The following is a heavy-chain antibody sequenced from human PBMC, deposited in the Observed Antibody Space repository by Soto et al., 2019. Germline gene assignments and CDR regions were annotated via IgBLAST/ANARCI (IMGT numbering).Heavy chain of an antibody. D-gene: IGHD3-10*01. CDR2: ISGSGNTT. Sequence: PGGSLRLSCAASGFTFSSYAMSWVRQAPGRGLEWVSVISGSGNTTYYADSVKGRFTISRDNSKNTLYLLMSSLRAEDTAVYYCAKSPRGVIGYFDYWGQGTLVTVS. CDR1: GFTFSSYA. J-gene: IGHJ4*02. CDR3: AKSPRGVIGYFDY. V-gene: IGHV3-23*01.